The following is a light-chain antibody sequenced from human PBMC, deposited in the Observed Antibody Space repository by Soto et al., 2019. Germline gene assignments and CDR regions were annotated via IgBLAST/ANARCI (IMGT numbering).Light chain of an antibody. J-gene: IGLJ3*02. CDR1: SGHSSYA. V-gene: IGLV4-69*01. CDR2: LNSDGSH. Sequence: QPVLTQSPSASASLGASVKLTCTLSSGHSSYAIAWHQQQPEKGPRYLMKLNSDGSHGKGDGIPDRFSGSSSGAERYLTISSLQSEDVADYYCQTWGTGTWVFGGGTKLTVL. CDR3: QTWGTGTWV.